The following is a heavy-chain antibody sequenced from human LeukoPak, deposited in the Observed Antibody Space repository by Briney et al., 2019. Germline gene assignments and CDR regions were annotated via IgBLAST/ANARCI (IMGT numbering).Heavy chain of an antibody. J-gene: IGHJ5*02. D-gene: IGHD3-16*01. CDR2: ISGRGDST. V-gene: IGHV3-23*01. Sequence: GGSLRLSCAASGFTFISYAMSWVRQAPGKGLEWVSAISGRGDSTYYADSVKGRFTISRDNSKNTLYLQMNSLRADDTAVYYCAKDRVSPGFNWFDPWGQGTRVTVSS. CDR3: AKDRVSPGFNWFDP. CDR1: GFTFISYA.